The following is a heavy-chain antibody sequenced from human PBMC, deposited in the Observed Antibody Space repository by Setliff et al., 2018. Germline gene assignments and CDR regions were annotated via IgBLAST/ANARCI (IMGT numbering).Heavy chain of an antibody. Sequence: GGSLRLSCAASGFSFSSYSMNWVRQAPGKGLEWLSYISSSSGTIHYADSVKGRFTISRDNAKNSLYLQMNSLRAEDTAVYYCARSGSGSMDVWGQGTTVTVSS. J-gene: IGHJ6*02. V-gene: IGHV3-48*04. CDR1: GFSFSSYS. CDR2: ISSSSGTI. CDR3: ARSGSGSMDV. D-gene: IGHD3-10*01.